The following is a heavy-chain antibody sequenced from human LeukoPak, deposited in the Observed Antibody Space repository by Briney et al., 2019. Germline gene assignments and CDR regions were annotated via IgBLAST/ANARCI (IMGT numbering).Heavy chain of an antibody. V-gene: IGHV1-69*05. CDR3: ARNLWFGESSDAFDM. CDR2: IIPIFGTA. Sequence: SVKVSCKASGGTFSSYAISWVRQAPGQGLEWMGGIIPIFGTANYAQKFQGRVTMTRDTSISTAYMDMSSLRSDDTAVYYCARNLWFGESSDAFDMWGQGTMVTVSS. CDR1: GGTFSSYA. J-gene: IGHJ3*02. D-gene: IGHD3-10*01.